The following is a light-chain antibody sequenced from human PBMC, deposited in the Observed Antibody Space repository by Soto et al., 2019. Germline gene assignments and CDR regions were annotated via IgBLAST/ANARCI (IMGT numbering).Light chain of an antibody. CDR2: EGT. V-gene: IGLV2-23*01. Sequence: QSVLNQPASVFGSLGQSITISCPGTKSDVGSYNLVSWYQHHPGKAPKLLIFEGTKRPSGISNRFSGSKSGNTASLAISGLQAEDEAVYHCCSYAGFTPYVFGTGTKVTVL. CDR3: CSYAGFTPYV. J-gene: IGLJ1*01. CDR1: KSDVGSYNL.